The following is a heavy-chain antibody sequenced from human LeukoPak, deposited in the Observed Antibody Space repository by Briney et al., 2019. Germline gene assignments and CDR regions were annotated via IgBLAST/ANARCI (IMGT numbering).Heavy chain of an antibody. Sequence: GASVKVSCKASGYTFTGYYMHWVRQAPGQGLEWMGWNNPNSGGTNYAQKFQGRVTMTRDTSISTAYMELSRLRSDDTAVYYCARVTGQVPAAIFIDYYYMDVWGKGTTVTVSS. J-gene: IGHJ6*03. CDR3: ARVTGQVPAAIFIDYYYMDV. D-gene: IGHD2-2*01. CDR1: GYTFTGYY. CDR2: NNPNSGGT. V-gene: IGHV1-2*02.